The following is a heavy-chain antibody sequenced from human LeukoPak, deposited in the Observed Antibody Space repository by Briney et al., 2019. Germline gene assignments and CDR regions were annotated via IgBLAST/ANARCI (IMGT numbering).Heavy chain of an antibody. CDR1: GYTFTDYY. V-gene: IGHV1-2*04. CDR2: INPNSGGT. Sequence: ASVKVSCKASGYTFTDYYMHWVRQAPGQGLEWMGWINPNSGGTNYAQKFQGWVTMTRDTSISTAYMELSRLRSDDTAVYYCARGYDILTGYRTFDYWGQGTLVTVSS. CDR3: ARGYDILTGYRTFDY. J-gene: IGHJ4*02. D-gene: IGHD3-9*01.